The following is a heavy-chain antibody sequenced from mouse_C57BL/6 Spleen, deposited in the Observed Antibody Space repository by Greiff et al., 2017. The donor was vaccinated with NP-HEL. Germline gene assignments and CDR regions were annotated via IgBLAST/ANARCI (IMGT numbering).Heavy chain of an antibody. CDR3: ARPGYYGHYYAMDY. CDR2: ISSGSSTI. CDR1: GFTFSDYG. Sequence: EVQGVESGGGLVKPGGSLKLSCAASGFTFSDYGMHWVRQAPEKGLEWVAYISSGSSTIYYADTVKGRFTISRDNAKNTLFLQMTSLRSEDTAMYYCARPGYYGHYYAMDYWGQGTSVTVSS. D-gene: IGHD1-1*01. J-gene: IGHJ4*01. V-gene: IGHV5-17*01.